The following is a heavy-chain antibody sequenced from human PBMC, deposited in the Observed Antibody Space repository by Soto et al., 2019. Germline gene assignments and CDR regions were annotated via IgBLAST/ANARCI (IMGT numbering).Heavy chain of an antibody. J-gene: IGHJ3*02. CDR3: ARDPIVVVPAASDAFDI. Sequence: GSLRLSCAASGFTVSSNYMSWVRQAPGKGLEWVSVIYSGGSTYYADSVKGRFTISRDNSKNTLYLQMNSLRAEDTAVYYCARDPIVVVPAASDAFDIWGQGTMVTVS. CDR2: IYSGGST. CDR1: GFTVSSNY. D-gene: IGHD2-2*01. V-gene: IGHV3-66*01.